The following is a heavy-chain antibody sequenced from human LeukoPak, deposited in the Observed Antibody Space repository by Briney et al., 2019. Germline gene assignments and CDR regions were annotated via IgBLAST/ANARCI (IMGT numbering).Heavy chain of an antibody. D-gene: IGHD3-9*01. CDR2: ISAYNGNT. V-gene: IGHV1-18*01. CDR3: ARGGYYDILTGYYIGRDDF. Sequence: GASVKVSCKASGYTFTSYGISWVRQAPGQGLEWMGWISAYNGNTNYAQKLQGRVTMTTDTSTSTAYLELRSLRSDDTAVYYCARGGYYDILTGYYIGRDDFWGQGTLVTVSS. J-gene: IGHJ4*02. CDR1: GYTFTSYG.